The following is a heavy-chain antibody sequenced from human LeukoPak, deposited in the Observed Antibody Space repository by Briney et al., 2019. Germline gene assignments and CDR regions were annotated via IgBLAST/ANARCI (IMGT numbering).Heavy chain of an antibody. V-gene: IGHV3-15*01. CDR1: GFTFSNAW. CDR2: IKSKTDGGTT. CDR3: TTDRWSGYSTNDAFDI. D-gene: IGHD3-3*01. J-gene: IGHJ3*02. Sequence: GGSLRLSCAASGFTFSNAWMSWVRQAPGKGLEWVGRIKSKTDGGTTDYAAPVKGRFTISRDDSKNTLYLQMNSLKTEDTAVYYCTTDRWSGYSTNDAFDIWGQGTMVTVSS.